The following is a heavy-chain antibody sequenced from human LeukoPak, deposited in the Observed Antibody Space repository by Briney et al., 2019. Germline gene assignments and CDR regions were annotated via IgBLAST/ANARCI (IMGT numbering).Heavy chain of an antibody. Sequence: GGSLRLSCTASGFTFGDYAMSWVRQAPGKGLEWVGFIRSKAYGGTTEYAASVKGRFTISRDDPKSIAYLQMNSLKTEDTAVYYCTREWDYDFWSGYPSGYYYMDVWGKGTTVTVSS. CDR2: IRSKAYGGTT. CDR1: GFTFGDYA. CDR3: TREWDYDFWSGYPSGYYYMDV. D-gene: IGHD3-3*01. V-gene: IGHV3-49*04. J-gene: IGHJ6*03.